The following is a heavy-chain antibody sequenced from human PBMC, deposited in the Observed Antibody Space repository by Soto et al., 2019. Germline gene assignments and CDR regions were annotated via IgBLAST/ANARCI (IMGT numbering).Heavy chain of an antibody. CDR1: GLSVSDNY. D-gene: IGHD2-21*01. V-gene: IGHV3-53*01. J-gene: IGHJ4*01. CDR2: MYAGGDT. CDR3: VSRIPSWVFDY. Sequence: GGSLRLSCGASGLSVSDNYMGCVRQAPGRGLEWVSVMYAGGDTHYADSVKGRFTISRDKSENTLYLQMNSLRDEDTGVYFCVSRIPSWVFDYWGRGPLITVSS.